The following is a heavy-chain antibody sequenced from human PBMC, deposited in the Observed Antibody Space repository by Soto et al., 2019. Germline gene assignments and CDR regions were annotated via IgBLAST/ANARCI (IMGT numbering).Heavy chain of an antibody. CDR2: IKSKTDGGTT. V-gene: IGHV3-15*01. J-gene: IGHJ4*02. D-gene: IGHD1-7*01. Sequence: EVQLVESGGGLVKPGGSLRLSCAASGFTFSNAWMSWVRQAPGKGLEWVGRIKSKTDGGTTDYAAPVKGRFTISRDDSKNTLYLQMNSLKTGDTAVYCCTTDFGLYKWNYPRSYWGQGTLVTVAS. CDR3: TTDFGLYKWNYPRSY. CDR1: GFTFSNAW.